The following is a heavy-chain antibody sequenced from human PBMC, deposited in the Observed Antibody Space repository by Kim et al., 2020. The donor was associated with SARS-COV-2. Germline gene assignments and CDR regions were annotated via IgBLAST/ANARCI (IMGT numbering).Heavy chain of an antibody. Sequence: SETLSLTCAVYGGSFSGYYWSWIRQPPGKGLEWIGEINHSGSTNYNPSLKSRVTISVDTSKNQFSLKLSSVTAADTAVYYCARVLYSYGGMYYFDYWGQGTLVTVSS. CDR2: INHSGST. V-gene: IGHV4-34*01. CDR3: ARVLYSYGGMYYFDY. J-gene: IGHJ4*02. D-gene: IGHD5-18*01. CDR1: GGSFSGYY.